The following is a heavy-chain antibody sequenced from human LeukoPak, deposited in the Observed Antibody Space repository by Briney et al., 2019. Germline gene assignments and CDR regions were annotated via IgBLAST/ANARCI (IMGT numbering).Heavy chain of an antibody. CDR1: GFTFSSYS. CDR3: ARGPPRNPFDY. J-gene: IGHJ4*02. CDR2: ISSSSSYI. Sequence: GGSLRLYCAASGFTFSSYSMNWVRQAPGKGLELVSSISSSSSYIYYADSVKGRFTISRDNAKNSLYLQMNSLRAEDTAVYYCARGPPRNPFDYWGQGTLVTVSS. V-gene: IGHV3-21*01.